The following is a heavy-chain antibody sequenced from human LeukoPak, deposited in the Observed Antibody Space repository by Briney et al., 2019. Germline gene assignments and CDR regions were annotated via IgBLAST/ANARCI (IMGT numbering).Heavy chain of an antibody. CDR3: ARGKAQRLYYYAMDV. D-gene: IGHD2-2*01. V-gene: IGHV4-34*01. J-gene: IGHJ6*04. CDR2: INHSGST. CDR1: GGSFSGYY. Sequence: SETLSLTCAVYGGSFSGYYWSWIRQPPGKGLEWIGEINHSGSTNYNPSLKSRVTISADTSKNQFSLKLSSVTAADTAVYYCARGKAQRLYYYAMDVWGKGTTVTVSS.